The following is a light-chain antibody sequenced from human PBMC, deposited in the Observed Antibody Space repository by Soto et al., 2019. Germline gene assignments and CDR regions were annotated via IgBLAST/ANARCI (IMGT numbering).Light chain of an antibody. CDR1: SGDVDPYNY. Sequence: QSALTQPPSVSGSPGQSVTISCTGTSGDVDPYNYVSWYQQHPGRAPKLVIYDVNMRPSGVPDRFSGSKSGDTSSLTISGLQAEDEADYYCCSYVGTPLVGGGTKLIVL. V-gene: IGLV2-11*01. CDR2: DVN. CDR3: CSYVGTPL. J-gene: IGLJ2*01.